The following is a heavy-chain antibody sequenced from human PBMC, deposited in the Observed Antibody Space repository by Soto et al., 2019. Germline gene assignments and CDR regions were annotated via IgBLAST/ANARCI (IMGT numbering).Heavy chain of an antibody. CDR2: IYHSGST. CDR3: ARDGTAVTAGYYGMDV. CDR1: GGSITNYY. Sequence: SETLSLTCIVSGGSITNYYWSWIRQPPGKGLEWIGFIYHSGSTNYNPPLKSRVTISVATSKNQVSLKLSSVTAADTAVYYCARDGTAVTAGYYGMDVWGQGTTVTVSS. D-gene: IGHD2-2*01. V-gene: IGHV4-59*01. J-gene: IGHJ6*02.